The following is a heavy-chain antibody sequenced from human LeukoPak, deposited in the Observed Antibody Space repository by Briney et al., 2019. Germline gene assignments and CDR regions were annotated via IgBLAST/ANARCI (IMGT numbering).Heavy chain of an antibody. CDR1: GFPFSSYS. Sequence: GGSLRLSCAASGFPFSSYSMTWVRQAPGKGLEWVANIKPDETAKFYVDSVKGRFTISRDNALNSLYLQMNSLRAEDTAIYYCARSIPYGTTWYGRSDYWGQGTLVTVSS. CDR2: IKPDETAK. CDR3: ARSIPYGTTWYGRSDY. D-gene: IGHD6-13*01. J-gene: IGHJ4*02. V-gene: IGHV3-7*03.